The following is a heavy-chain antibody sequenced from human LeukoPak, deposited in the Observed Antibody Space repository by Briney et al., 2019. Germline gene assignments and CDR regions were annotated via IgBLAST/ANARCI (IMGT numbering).Heavy chain of an antibody. Sequence: GGSLRLSCAVSGFAFSRFWMSWVRQAPGKGLEWVANINEDGSEKYYVHSVKGRFTISRDNAKNSLYLQMNSLRAEDTAVYYCAKGGHLDYWGQGTLVTVSS. CDR3: AKGGHLDY. CDR2: INEDGSEK. J-gene: IGHJ4*02. CDR1: GFAFSRFW. V-gene: IGHV3-7*01.